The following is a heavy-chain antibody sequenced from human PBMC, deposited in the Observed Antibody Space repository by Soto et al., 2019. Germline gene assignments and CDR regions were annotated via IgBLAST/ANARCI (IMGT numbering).Heavy chain of an antibody. CDR1: GSTFNNFA. D-gene: IGHD3-10*01. V-gene: IGHV3-23*01. Sequence: GGSLRLSCAASGSTFNNFAMSWVRQAPGRGLEWVSAISGGGGSTYYADSVKGRFTISRDNSKNTLFLQMNSLRVEDTAVYYCAKSLRASGTSHFDSLGQGTVLTVSS. CDR3: AKSLRASGTSHFDS. J-gene: IGHJ4*02. CDR2: ISGGGGST.